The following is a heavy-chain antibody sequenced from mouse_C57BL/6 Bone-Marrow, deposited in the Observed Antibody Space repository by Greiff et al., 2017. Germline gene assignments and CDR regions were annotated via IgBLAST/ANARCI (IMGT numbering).Heavy chain of an antibody. CDR2: IDPANGNT. Sequence: VHVKQSVAELVRPGASVKLSCTASGFNIKNTYMHWVKQRPEQGLEWIGRIDPANGNTKYAPKFQGKATITADTASNTAYLQLSSLTSEDTAIYYCARSPLTGTSWFAYWGQGTLVTVSA. V-gene: IGHV14-3*01. CDR1: GFNIKNTY. D-gene: IGHD4-1*01. CDR3: ARSPLTGTSWFAY. J-gene: IGHJ3*01.